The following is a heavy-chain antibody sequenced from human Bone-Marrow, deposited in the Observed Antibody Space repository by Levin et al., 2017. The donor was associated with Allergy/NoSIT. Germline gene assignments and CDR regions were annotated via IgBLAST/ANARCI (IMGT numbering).Heavy chain of an antibody. CDR1: GFTFDDHA. CDR3: AKDKGAYTNYLDY. J-gene: IGHJ4*02. CDR2: INWNGGNI. Sequence: HAGGSLRLSCAASGFTFDDHAMHWVRQAPGKGLEWVSGINWNGGNIGYADSVKGRFTISRDNAKNSLYLQMNSLRPEDTALYYCAKDKGAYTNYLDYWGQGALVTVSS. D-gene: IGHD4-11*01. V-gene: IGHV3-9*01.